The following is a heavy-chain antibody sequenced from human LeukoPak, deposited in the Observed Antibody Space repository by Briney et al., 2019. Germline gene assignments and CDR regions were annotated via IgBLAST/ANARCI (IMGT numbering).Heavy chain of an antibody. V-gene: IGHV1-18*01. CDR3: ASIYDSSGYIH. Sequence: GASVKVSCKASGYTFTSYGISWVRQAPGQGLEWMGWIGAYNGNTNYAQKLQGRVTMTTDTSTSTAYMELSRLRSDDTAVYYCASIYDSSGYIHWGQGTLVTVSS. CDR1: GYTFTSYG. CDR2: IGAYNGNT. D-gene: IGHD3-22*01. J-gene: IGHJ4*02.